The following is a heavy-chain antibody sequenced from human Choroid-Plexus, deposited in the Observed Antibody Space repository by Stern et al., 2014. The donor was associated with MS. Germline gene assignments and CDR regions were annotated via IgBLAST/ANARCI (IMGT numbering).Heavy chain of an antibody. CDR3: AKDRQYLTFFFDF. Sequence: VQLVESGGGVVQPPPPPPLPCAASGFSFSSFGMHWVRQAPAKGLARVALISYDGSKDYADSVKGRFAISRDNSKNTLYLQMNSLRAEDTAVYYCAKDRQYLTFFFDFWGQGSLVTVSS. CDR1: GFSFSSFG. CDR2: ISYDGSK. D-gene: IGHD2/OR15-2a*01. V-gene: IGHV3-30*18. J-gene: IGHJ4*02.